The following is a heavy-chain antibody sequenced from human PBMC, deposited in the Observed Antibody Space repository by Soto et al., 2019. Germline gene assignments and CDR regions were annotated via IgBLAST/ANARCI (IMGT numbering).Heavy chain of an antibody. J-gene: IGHJ3*02. CDR2: IYPGDSDT. CDR3: ARRLRGATNPTHAFDI. V-gene: IGHV5-51*01. D-gene: IGHD1-26*01. CDR1: GYSFTSYW. Sequence: HGESLKISCKGSGYSFTSYWIGWVRQMPGKGLEWMGIIYPGDSDTRYSPAFQGRVTISADKSISTAYLQWSSRQAADTAMYYCARRLRGATNPTHAFDIWGQGTMVTVSS.